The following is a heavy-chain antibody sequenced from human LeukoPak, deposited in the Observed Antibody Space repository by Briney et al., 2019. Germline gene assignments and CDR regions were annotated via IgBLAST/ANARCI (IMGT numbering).Heavy chain of an antibody. CDR2: IYYSGST. CDR3: AREGKSSSWPYYYGMDV. V-gene: IGHV4-59*01. D-gene: IGHD6-13*01. J-gene: IGHJ6*02. CDR1: GGSISSYY. Sequence: PSETLSLTCTVSGGSISSYYWSWIRQPPGKGLEWIGYIYYSGSTNYNPSLKSRVTISVDTSKNQFSLKLSSVTAADTAVYYCAREGKSSSWPYYYGMDVWGQGTTVTVSS.